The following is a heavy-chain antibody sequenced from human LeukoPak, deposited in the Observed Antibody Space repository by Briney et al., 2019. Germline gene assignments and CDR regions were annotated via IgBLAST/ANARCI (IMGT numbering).Heavy chain of an antibody. J-gene: IGHJ4*02. D-gene: IGHD1-26*01. Sequence: ASVKVSCKASGYTXSTYYMHRVRQAPGQGLEWVGIINPSGGTTTYAQKFQGRVTMTRDTSTSTVYMELSSLRIEDTAVYYCSRDLGGSYNDYWGQGTMVTVSS. V-gene: IGHV1-46*01. CDR3: SRDLGGSYNDY. CDR2: INPSGGTT. CDR1: GYTXSTYY.